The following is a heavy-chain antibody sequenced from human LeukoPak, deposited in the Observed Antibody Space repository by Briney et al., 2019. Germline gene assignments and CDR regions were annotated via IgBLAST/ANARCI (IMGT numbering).Heavy chain of an antibody. D-gene: IGHD5-12*01. CDR1: GFTFINYA. CDR2: ISYDGSNK. CDR3: ARDKGVYTGYDLLGY. J-gene: IGHJ4*02. V-gene: IGHV3-30*04. Sequence: GGSLRLSCAASGFTFINYAMHWVRQAPGKGLEWVAVISYDGSNKDYADSVKGRFTISRDNSKNTLYLQMNSLRAEDTAVYYCARDKGVYTGYDLLGYWGQGTLVTVSS.